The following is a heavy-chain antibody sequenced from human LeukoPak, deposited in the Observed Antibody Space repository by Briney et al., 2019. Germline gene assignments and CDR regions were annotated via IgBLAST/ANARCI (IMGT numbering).Heavy chain of an antibody. Sequence: ASVKVSCKASGYTFTGYYMHWVRQAPGQGLEWMGWINPNSGGTNYAQKFQGRVTMTTDTSITTAYMELSRLRSDDTAVYYCARGGNYGSGTYTAFDYWGQGALVTVSS. D-gene: IGHD3-10*01. CDR3: ARGGNYGSGTYTAFDY. V-gene: IGHV1-2*02. J-gene: IGHJ4*02. CDR2: INPNSGGT. CDR1: GYTFTGYY.